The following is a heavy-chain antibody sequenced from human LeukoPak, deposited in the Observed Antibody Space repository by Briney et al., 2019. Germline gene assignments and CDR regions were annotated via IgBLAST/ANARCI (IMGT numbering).Heavy chain of an antibody. Sequence: PGGSLRLSCAASGFTFSSYAMHWVRQAPGKGLEWVAVIWYDGSNKYYADSVKGRFTISRDNSKNTLYLQMNSLRAEDTAVYYCARDSADANYYDSSGYVFDYWGQGTLVTVSS. J-gene: IGHJ4*02. V-gene: IGHV3-33*08. CDR3: ARDSADANYYDSSGYVFDY. CDR2: IWYDGSNK. CDR1: GFTFSSYA. D-gene: IGHD3-22*01.